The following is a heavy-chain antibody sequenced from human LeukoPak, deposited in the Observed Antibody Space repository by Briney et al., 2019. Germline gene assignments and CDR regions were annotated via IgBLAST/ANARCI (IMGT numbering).Heavy chain of an antibody. V-gene: IGHV3-9*01. CDR3: ARWVAARPFDP. CDR1: GFTFDDYA. J-gene: IGHJ5*02. Sequence: GRSLRLSCAASGFTFDDYAMHWVRQAPGKGLEWVSGISWNSGSIGYADSVKGRFTISRDNAKNSLYLQMNSLRAEDTALYYCARWVAARPFDPWGQGTLVTVSS. CDR2: ISWNSGSI. D-gene: IGHD6-6*01.